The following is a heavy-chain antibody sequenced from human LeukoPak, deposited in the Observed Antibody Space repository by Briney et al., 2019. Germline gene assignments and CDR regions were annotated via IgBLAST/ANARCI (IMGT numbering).Heavy chain of an antibody. CDR1: GYSFTSYW. CDR3: ARNNFVSIGYYYVVKDY. CDR2: IYPGDSDT. J-gene: IGHJ4*02. V-gene: IGHV5-51*01. D-gene: IGHD3-22*01. Sequence: GESLKISCKGSGYSFTSYWIGWVRQMPGKGLEWMGIIYPGDSDTRYSPSFQGQVTISADKSISTAYLQWSSLKASDTAMYYGARNNFVSIGYYYVVKDYWGQETLVTVSS.